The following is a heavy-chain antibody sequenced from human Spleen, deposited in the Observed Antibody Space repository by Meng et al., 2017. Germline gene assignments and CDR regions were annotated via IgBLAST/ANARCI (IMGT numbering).Heavy chain of an antibody. Sequence: SETLSLTCTVSGASITSYYWTWIRQPPGKGLEWIGSIYHSGSTYYNPSLKSRVTISIDTSKNQFSLKLTSVTAADTAVYYCASPAGSGWYYFDYWGQGTLVTVSS. CDR3: ASPAGSGWYYFDY. J-gene: IGHJ4*02. D-gene: IGHD6-19*01. CDR1: GASITSYY. V-gene: IGHV4-38-2*02. CDR2: IYHSGST.